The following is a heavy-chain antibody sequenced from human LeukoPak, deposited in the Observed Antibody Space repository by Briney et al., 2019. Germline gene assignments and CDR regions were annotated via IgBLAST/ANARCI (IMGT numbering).Heavy chain of an antibody. D-gene: IGHD6-19*01. CDR1: GGSFSGYY. CDR3: ARGGEGSGWFFDY. J-gene: IGHJ4*02. V-gene: IGHV4-34*01. Sequence: SETLSLTCAVYGGSFSGYYWSWIRQPPGKGLEWIREINHSGSTNYNPSLKSRVTISVDTSKNQFSLKLSSVTAADTAVYYCARGGEGSGWFFDYWGQGTLVTVSS. CDR2: INHSGST.